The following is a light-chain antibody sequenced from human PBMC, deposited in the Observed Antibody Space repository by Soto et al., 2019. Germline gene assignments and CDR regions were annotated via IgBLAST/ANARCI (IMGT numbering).Light chain of an antibody. Sequence: DIQMTQSPSSLSASVGDRVTITCQASQDISNYLNWYQQKPGIAPKLLIYDASNLETGVPSRFSGSGSGTDFTFTISSLQAEDIATYYCQQYDNLPLTFGGGTKVEIK. J-gene: IGKJ4*01. CDR2: DAS. CDR1: QDISNY. CDR3: QQYDNLPLT. V-gene: IGKV1-33*01.